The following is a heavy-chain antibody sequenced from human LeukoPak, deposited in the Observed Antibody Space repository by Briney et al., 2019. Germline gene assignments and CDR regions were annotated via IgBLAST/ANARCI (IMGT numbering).Heavy chain of an antibody. CDR2: IYHSGST. D-gene: IGHD3-10*01. J-gene: IGHJ4*02. V-gene: IGHV4-30-2*01. Sequence: IPSETLSLTCAVSGGSISSGGYSWSWIRQPPGKGLEWIGYIYHSGSTYYNPSLKSRVTISVDRSKNQFSLKLSSVTAADTAVYYCARSSRHPYYYGSGHFDYWGQGTLVTVSS. CDR1: GGSISSGGYS. CDR3: ARSSRHPYYYGSGHFDY.